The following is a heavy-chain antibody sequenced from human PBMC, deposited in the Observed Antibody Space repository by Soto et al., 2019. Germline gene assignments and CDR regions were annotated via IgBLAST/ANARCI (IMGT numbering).Heavy chain of an antibody. Sequence: QITLKESGPTLVQPTQTLTLTCSFSGFSLITTGAGVGWIRQPPGKAPEWLALIYWDGEKRYSPALKSRFTITKDSSKNQVVLTMTNMDPVDPATYYCARRQSIMIRGANAFDIWGQGTFVSVSS. CDR2: IYWDGEK. CDR3: ARRQSIMIRGANAFDI. D-gene: IGHD3-10*01. V-gene: IGHV2-5*02. CDR1: GFSLITTGAG. J-gene: IGHJ3*02.